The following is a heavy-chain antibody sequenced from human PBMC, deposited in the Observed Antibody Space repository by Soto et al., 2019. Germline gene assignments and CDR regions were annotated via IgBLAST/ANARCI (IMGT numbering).Heavy chain of an antibody. D-gene: IGHD5-18*01. CDR1: GFTFSSYS. CDR2: ISSSSSYI. Sequence: EVQLVESGGGLVKPGGSLRLSCAASGFTFSSYSMNWVRQAPGKGLEWVSSISSSSSYIYYADSVKGRFTISRDNGTXALYLQMNSLRAEDTAVYSCARGTDPTAMGAYFDYWGQGTQVAVSS. CDR3: ARGTDPTAMGAYFDY. J-gene: IGHJ4*02. V-gene: IGHV3-21*01.